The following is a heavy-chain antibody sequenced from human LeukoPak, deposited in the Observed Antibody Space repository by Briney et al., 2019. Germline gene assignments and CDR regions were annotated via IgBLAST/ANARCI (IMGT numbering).Heavy chain of an antibody. V-gene: IGHV4-34*01. CDR1: GGSFSGYY. D-gene: IGHD1-26*01. J-gene: IGHJ5*02. Sequence: PSETLSLTCAVYGGSFSGYYWSWIRQPPGKGLEWIGEINHSGSTNYNPSLKSRVTIPVDTSKNQFSLKLSSVTAADTAVYYCASRRIVGATTSRNWFDPWGQGTLVTVSS. CDR3: ASRRIVGATTSRNWFDP. CDR2: INHSGST.